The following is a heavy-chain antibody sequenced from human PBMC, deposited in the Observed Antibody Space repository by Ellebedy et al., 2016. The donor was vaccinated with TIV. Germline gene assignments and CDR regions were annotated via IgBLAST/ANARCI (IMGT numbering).Heavy chain of an antibody. V-gene: IGHV4-34*01. D-gene: IGHD6-13*01. CDR1: GGSFSGYY. CDR3: ARGLGLRGSSSWYNY. J-gene: IGHJ4*02. Sequence: SETLSLTCAVYGGSFSGYYWSWIRQPPGKGLEWIGEINHSGSTNYNPSLKSRVTISVDTSKNQFSLKLSSVTAADTAVYYCARGLGLRGSSSWYNYWGQGTLVTVSS. CDR2: INHSGST.